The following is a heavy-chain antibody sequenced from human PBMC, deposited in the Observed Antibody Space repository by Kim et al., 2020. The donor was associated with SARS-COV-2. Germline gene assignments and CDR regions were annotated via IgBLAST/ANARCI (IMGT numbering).Heavy chain of an antibody. D-gene: IGHD2-2*01. CDR2: ISSSSSTI. Sequence: GGSLRLSCAASGFTFSSYSMNWVRQAPGKGLEWVSYISSSSSTIYYADSVKGRFTISRDNAKNSLYLQMNSLRAEDTAVYYCARDPSPYCSSTSCPNWFDPWGQGTLVTVSS. J-gene: IGHJ5*02. CDR3: ARDPSPYCSSTSCPNWFDP. V-gene: IGHV3-48*04. CDR1: GFTFSSYS.